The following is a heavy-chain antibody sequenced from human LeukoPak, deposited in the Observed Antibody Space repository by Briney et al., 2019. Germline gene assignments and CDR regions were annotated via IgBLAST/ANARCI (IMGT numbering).Heavy chain of an antibody. V-gene: IGHV3-30*18. D-gene: IGHD5-24*01. J-gene: IGHJ4*02. CDR1: GFTFSSYG. CDR2: ISYDGSNK. Sequence: GGSLRLSCAASGFTFSSYGMHWVRQAPGKGLEWVAVISYDGSNKYYADSVKGRFTISRDNSKNTLYLQMNSLRAEDTAVYYCAKARDGYNDYWGQGTLVTVSS. CDR3: AKARDGYNDY.